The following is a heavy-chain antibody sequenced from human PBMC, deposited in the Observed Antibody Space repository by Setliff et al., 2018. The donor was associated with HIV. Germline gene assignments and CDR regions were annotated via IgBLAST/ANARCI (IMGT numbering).Heavy chain of an antibody. Sequence: GGSLRLSCAASGFTFSSYEMNWVRQAPGKGLEWVSYISRSSSTIYYADSVKGRFTISRDNAKNSLYLQMNSLRAEDTAVYYCVRGGTITVVAYYKAYYAMDVWGKGTTVTVSS. D-gene: IGHD3-22*01. V-gene: IGHV3-48*03. CDR3: VRGGTITVVAYYKAYYAMDV. CDR2: ISRSSSTI. CDR1: GFTFSSYE. J-gene: IGHJ6*04.